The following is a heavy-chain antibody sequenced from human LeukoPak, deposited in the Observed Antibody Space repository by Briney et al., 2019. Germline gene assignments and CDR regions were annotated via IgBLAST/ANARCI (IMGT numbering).Heavy chain of an antibody. D-gene: IGHD5-12*01. Sequence: GGSLRLSCAASGLTFSSYGMHWVRQAPGKGLEWVAVIWYDGSNKYYADSVKGRFTISRDNSKNTLYLQMNSLRAEDTAVYYCARDGGYSGYGSYYYYYGMDVWGQGTTVTVSS. CDR2: IWYDGSNK. CDR1: GLTFSSYG. CDR3: ARDGGYSGYGSYYYYYGMDV. J-gene: IGHJ6*02. V-gene: IGHV3-33*01.